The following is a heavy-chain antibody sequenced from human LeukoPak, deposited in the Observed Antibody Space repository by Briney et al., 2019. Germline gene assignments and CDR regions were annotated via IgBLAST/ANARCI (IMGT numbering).Heavy chain of an antibody. D-gene: IGHD6-13*01. CDR2: ISCDGGST. CDR1: GFTFDDYA. Sequence: PGGSLRLSCAASGFTFDDYAMHWVRQAPGKGLEWVSLISCDGGSTYYADSVKGRFTISRDNSKNSLYLQMNSLRAEDTALYYCAKDGRIAAAGTVYYYYYYMDVWGKGTTVTVSS. J-gene: IGHJ6*03. V-gene: IGHV3-43D*03. CDR3: AKDGRIAAAGTVYYYYYYMDV.